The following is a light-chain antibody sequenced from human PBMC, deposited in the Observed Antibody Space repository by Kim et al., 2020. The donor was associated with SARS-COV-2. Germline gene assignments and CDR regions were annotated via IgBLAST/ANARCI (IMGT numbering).Light chain of an antibody. J-gene: IGKJ1*01. V-gene: IGKV3-15*01. CDR1: QSFTTN. Sequence: VSPGHRVTLTCRASQSFTTNLAWYQHKPGHAPRLLIYSVSTRAAGIPARFSGSGSGTEFTLTISSLQSEDFAIYYCQQYYSWPRAFGQGTKVDIK. CDR3: QQYYSWPRA. CDR2: SVS.